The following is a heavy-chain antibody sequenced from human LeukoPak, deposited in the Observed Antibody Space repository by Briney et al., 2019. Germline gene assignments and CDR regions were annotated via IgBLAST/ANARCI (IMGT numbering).Heavy chain of an antibody. CDR1: GFTFSSYG. Sequence: PGRSLRLSCAASGFTFSSYGMHWVRQAPGKGLEWAAVILYDGSNKYYADSVKGRFTISRDNSKNTLYLQMNSLRAEDTAVYYCAKGIAAAGYFDYWGQGTLVTVSS. V-gene: IGHV3-30*18. D-gene: IGHD6-13*01. CDR3: AKGIAAAGYFDY. J-gene: IGHJ4*02. CDR2: ILYDGSNK.